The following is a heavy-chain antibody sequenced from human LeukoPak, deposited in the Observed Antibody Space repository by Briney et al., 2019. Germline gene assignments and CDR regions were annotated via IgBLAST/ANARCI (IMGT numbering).Heavy chain of an antibody. CDR1: GFTFSSYA. CDR3: AKGLVVPAAMQYYFYY. CDR2: ISGSGGST. V-gene: IGHV3-23*01. J-gene: IGHJ4*02. Sequence: PGGSLRLSCAASGFTFSSYAMSWVRQAPGKGLEWVSAISGSGGSTYYADSVKGRCTISRDNSKNTLYLQMNSLRAEDTAVYYCAKGLVVPAAMQYYFYYWGQGTLVTVSS. D-gene: IGHD2-2*01.